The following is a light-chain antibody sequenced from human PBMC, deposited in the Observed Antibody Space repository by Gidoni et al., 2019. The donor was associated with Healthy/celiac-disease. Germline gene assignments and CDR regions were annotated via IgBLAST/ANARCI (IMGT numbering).Light chain of an antibody. J-gene: IGKJ2*01. Sequence: DIVMTQSPLSLPVTPGAPASISCRSSQSLLHSNGYNYLVWYLQKPGQSPQLLIYLGSTRASGVPDRFSGSGSGTDFTLKISRVEAEDVWVYYCMQALQTPYTFGQGTKLEIK. CDR2: LGS. CDR1: QSLLHSNGYNY. V-gene: IGKV2-28*01. CDR3: MQALQTPYT.